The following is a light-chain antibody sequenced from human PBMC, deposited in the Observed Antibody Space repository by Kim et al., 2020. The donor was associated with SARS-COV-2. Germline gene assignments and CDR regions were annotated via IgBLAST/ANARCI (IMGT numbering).Light chain of an antibody. CDR2: EVS. CDR1: SSDVGSYNL. Sequence: SITYSCTGTSSDVGSYNLVSWYQQHPGKAPKLMIYEVSKRPSGVSNRFSGSKSGNTASLTISGLQAEDEADYYCCSYAGSSTLVFGGGTQLTVL. J-gene: IGLJ2*01. CDR3: CSYAGSSTLV. V-gene: IGLV2-23*02.